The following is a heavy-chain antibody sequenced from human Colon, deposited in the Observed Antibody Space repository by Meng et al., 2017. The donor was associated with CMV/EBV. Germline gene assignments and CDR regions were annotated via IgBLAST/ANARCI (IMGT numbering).Heavy chain of an antibody. D-gene: IGHD2-21*01. CDR2: IWDDGSNY. CDR1: GFTFSTYG. J-gene: IGHJ6*02. V-gene: IGHV3-33*02. Sequence: GGSLRLSCAASGFTFSTYGMHWLRQAPGKGLESVAFIWDDGSNYHYGDMAEGRFIVSRDNSKNKVFLQMNSLRVEDTAVYHCTSCGGNCSYHNYYAMDFWGQGTTVTVSS. CDR3: TSCGGNCSYHNYYAMDF.